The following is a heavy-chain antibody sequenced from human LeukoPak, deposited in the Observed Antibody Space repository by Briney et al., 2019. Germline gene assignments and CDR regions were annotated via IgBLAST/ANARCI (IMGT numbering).Heavy chain of an antibody. CDR2: IYSTGST. CDR1: GASLSSSTNY. D-gene: IGHD6-13*01. Sequence: SETLSLTCSVSGASLSSSTNYWGWIRQPPGKGLEWIANIYSTGSTYYNPSLKGRVTMSVDTSNNHFSLRLSFVTAADTAVYYCARRGEYSTFDYWGQGTLVTVSS. V-gene: IGHV4-39*02. J-gene: IGHJ4*02. CDR3: ARRGEYSTFDY.